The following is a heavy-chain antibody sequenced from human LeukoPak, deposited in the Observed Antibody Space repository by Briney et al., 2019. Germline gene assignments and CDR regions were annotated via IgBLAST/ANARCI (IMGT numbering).Heavy chain of an antibody. J-gene: IGHJ5*02. Sequence: SETLSLTCTVVGGSITSDYWSWIRQPAGKGLEWMGRIFTSGSAAYNPSLKSRVTMSLDTSKNQFFLKLSSVTAADTAAYFCSRGGANDLWGQRTLVTVSS. V-gene: IGHV4-4*07. D-gene: IGHD4/OR15-4a*01. CDR2: IFTSGSA. CDR3: SRGGANDL. CDR1: GGSITSDY.